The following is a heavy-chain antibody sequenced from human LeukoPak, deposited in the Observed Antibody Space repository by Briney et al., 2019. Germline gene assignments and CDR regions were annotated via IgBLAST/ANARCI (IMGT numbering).Heavy chain of an antibody. CDR2: IYHSGST. V-gene: IGHV4-38-2*01. CDR1: GYSISSGYY. D-gene: IGHD3-10*01. CDR3: ARRPGPHPHYFDY. J-gene: IGHJ4*02. Sequence: PSETLSLTCAVSGYSISSGYYWGWIRQPPGKGLEWIGSIYHSGSTYYNPSLKSRVTISVDTSKNQFSLKLSSVTAADTAVYYCARRPGPHPHYFDYWGQGTLVIFSS.